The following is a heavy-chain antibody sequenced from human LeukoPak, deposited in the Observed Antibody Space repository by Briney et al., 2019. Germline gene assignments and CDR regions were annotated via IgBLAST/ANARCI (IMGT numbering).Heavy chain of an antibody. CDR1: GFTVSSNY. V-gene: IGHV3-66*01. CDR2: IYSGGST. J-gene: IGHJ6*02. D-gene: IGHD6-13*01. Sequence: GGSLRLSCAASGFTVSSNYMSWVRQAPGKGLEWVSVIYSGGSTYYADSVKGRFTISRDNSKNTLYLQMNSLRAEDTAVYYCARDPKTEAAAGTDYYYGMDVWGQGTTVTVSS. CDR3: ARDPKTEAAAGTDYYYGMDV.